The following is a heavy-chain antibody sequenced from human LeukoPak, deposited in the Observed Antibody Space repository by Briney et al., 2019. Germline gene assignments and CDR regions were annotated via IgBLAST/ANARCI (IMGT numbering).Heavy chain of an antibody. CDR1: GYTFTGYY. Sequence: ASVKVSCKASGYTFTGYYMHWVRQAPGQGLEWMGWINPNSGGTNYAQKFQGRVTTTRDTSISTAYMELSRLRSDDTAVYYCARDRPNYDYVWGSPLDAFDIWGQGTMVTVSS. D-gene: IGHD3-16*01. J-gene: IGHJ3*02. CDR3: ARDRPNYDYVWGSPLDAFDI. CDR2: INPNSGGT. V-gene: IGHV1-2*02.